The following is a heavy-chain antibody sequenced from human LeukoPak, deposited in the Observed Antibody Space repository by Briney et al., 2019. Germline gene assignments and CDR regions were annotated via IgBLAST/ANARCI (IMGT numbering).Heavy chain of an antibody. Sequence: GGSLRLSCAASGSTFSTYAMHWVRQAPGKGLEWVAVISYDGSNKYYADSVKGRFIISRDNSKNTLSLQMNSLRAEDTAVYYCAGRYYDILTGGRKGFDYWGQGTLVTVSS. CDR1: GSTFSTYA. D-gene: IGHD3-9*01. CDR2: ISYDGSNK. V-gene: IGHV3-30*04. J-gene: IGHJ4*02. CDR3: AGRYYDILTGGRKGFDY.